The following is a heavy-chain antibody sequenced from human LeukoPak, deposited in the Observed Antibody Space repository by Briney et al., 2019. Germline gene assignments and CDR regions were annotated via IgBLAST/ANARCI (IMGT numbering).Heavy chain of an antibody. V-gene: IGHV3-74*01. CDR1: GVTFSSYW. J-gene: IGHJ3*01. CDR2: ISPDGSSR. CDR3: ARDHNGVGDF. D-gene: IGHD1-26*01. Sequence: GGSLRLSCAASGVTFSSYWMHWVRRSPGKGLLWVSNISPDGSSRSHAESVQGRFTISRDNAKNTLYLQMSSLTADDTAVYYCARDHNGVGDFWGQGTMVTVSS.